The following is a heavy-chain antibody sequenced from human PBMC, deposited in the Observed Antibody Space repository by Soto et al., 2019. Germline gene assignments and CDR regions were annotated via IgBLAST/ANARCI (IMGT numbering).Heavy chain of an antibody. CDR2: IIPIFGTA. CDR1: GGTFSSYA. V-gene: IGHV1-69*01. Sequence: QVQLVQSGAEVKKPGSSVKVSCKASGGTFSSYAISWVRQAPGQGLEWKGGIIPIFGTANYAQKFQGRVTITADESTSTAYMELSSLRSEDTAVYYCARLITGTKRTEQFDPWGQGTLVTVSS. CDR3: ARLITGTKRTEQFDP. D-gene: IGHD1-7*01. J-gene: IGHJ5*02.